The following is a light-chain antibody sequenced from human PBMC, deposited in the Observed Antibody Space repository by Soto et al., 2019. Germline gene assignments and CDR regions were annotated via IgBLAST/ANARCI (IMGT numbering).Light chain of an antibody. CDR1: QTVSSNY. Sequence: ELALTESPCSLSWSTRPTATLSCRASQTVSSNYVAWYQQKPGQAPRLLIYAASTRATGIPDRFSGSGSGTDFTLSISRLEPEDSAVYYCQLCGTSPKPFGQGTQVEIK. V-gene: IGKV3-20*01. J-gene: IGKJ5*01. CDR2: AAS. CDR3: QLCGTSPKP.